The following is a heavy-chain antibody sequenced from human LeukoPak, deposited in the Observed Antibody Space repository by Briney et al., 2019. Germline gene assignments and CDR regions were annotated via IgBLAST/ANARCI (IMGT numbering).Heavy chain of an antibody. CDR1: GFTFRTYA. J-gene: IGHJ4*02. V-gene: IGHV3-30-3*01. CDR3: ARDRDPIIAVAGTLDY. Sequence: GGSLRLSCATSGFTFRTYAMHWVRQAPGKGLEWVAVISYDGSNKYYADSVKGRFTISRDNSKNTLYLQMNSLRAEDTAVYYCARDRDPIIAVAGTLDYWGQGTLVTVSS. D-gene: IGHD6-19*01. CDR2: ISYDGSNK.